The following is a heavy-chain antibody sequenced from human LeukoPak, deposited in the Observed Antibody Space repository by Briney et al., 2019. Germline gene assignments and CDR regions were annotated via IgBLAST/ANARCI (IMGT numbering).Heavy chain of an antibody. J-gene: IGHJ4*02. D-gene: IGHD3-9*01. V-gene: IGHV4-39*07. CDR2: IYYSGST. CDR1: GGSISSSSYY. CDR3: ARDTIYDILTGYPYYFDY. Sequence: KPSETLSLTCTVSGGSISSSSYYWGWIRQPPGKGLEWIGSIYYSGSTYYNPSLKSRVTISVDTSKNQFSLKLSSVTAADTAVYYCARDTIYDILTGYPYYFDYWGQGTLVTVSS.